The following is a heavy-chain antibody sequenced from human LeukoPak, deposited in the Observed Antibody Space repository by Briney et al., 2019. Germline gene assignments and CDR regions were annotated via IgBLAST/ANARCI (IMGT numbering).Heavy chain of an antibody. CDR2: ISYSGST. CDR3: ARHPSRVGPIDY. CDR1: GGFIRRYY. V-gene: IGHV4-59*08. D-gene: IGHD1-26*01. J-gene: IGHJ4*02. Sequence: SETLSLTCTVSGGFIRRYYWSWIRQPPGKGLEWIGYISYSGSTNYNPSLKSRVIISVDTSKNQFSLKLSSVTAADTAVYYCARHPSRVGPIDYWGQGTLVTVSS.